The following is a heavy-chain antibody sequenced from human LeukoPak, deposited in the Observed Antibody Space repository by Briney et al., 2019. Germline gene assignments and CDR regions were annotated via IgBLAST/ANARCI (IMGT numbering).Heavy chain of an antibody. Sequence: GGSLRLPCAASGFTFSNYWLNWVRQAPGQGLEWASGIGASGGSTYYADSVTGRFTISRDNSKNTMYLQMNSLRAEDTAVYFCVKGHYCSTATCSDYWGQGTLVTVSS. CDR2: IGASGGST. V-gene: IGHV3-23*01. CDR3: VKGHYCSTATCSDY. CDR1: GFTFSNYW. J-gene: IGHJ4*01. D-gene: IGHD2-2*01.